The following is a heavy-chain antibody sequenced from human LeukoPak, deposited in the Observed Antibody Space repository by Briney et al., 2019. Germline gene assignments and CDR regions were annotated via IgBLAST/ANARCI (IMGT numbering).Heavy chain of an antibody. CDR3: ARSQNYYGSGDY. V-gene: IGHV4-61*01. D-gene: IGHD3-10*01. CDR2: SYYTGSA. J-gene: IGHJ4*02. Sequence: PSETLSLTCSVSRVSVSNGNYHWSWLRQPPGKALEWIGYSYYTGSAYYNPSLEGRVTMSVDTSTNQFFVKLSSVIAADTAVYYCARSQNYYGSGDYWSQGTLVTVSS. CDR1: RVSVSNGNYH.